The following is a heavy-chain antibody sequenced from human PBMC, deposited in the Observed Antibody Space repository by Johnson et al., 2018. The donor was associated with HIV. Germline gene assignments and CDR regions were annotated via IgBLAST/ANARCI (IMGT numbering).Heavy chain of an antibody. CDR1: GFTFSSYP. CDR2: LSYAGSNK. Sequence: QVQLVESGGGVVQPGRSLRLSCAVSGFTFSSYPMYWVRPAPGKGLEWVAVLSYAGSNKYYADPVKGRFPISRDNSKNTLYLQMNSLRAEDTAVYYCARVTQQVVRVGSDAFDVWGQGTVVTVSS. J-gene: IGHJ3*01. V-gene: IGHV3-30*04. CDR3: ARVTQQVVRVGSDAFDV. D-gene: IGHD4-23*01.